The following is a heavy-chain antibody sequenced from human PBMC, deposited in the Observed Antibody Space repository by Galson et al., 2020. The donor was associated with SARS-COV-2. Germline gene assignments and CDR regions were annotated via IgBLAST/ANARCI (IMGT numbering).Heavy chain of an antibody. V-gene: IGHV3-11*06. D-gene: IGHD2-2*01. CDR1: GFSFSDYY. Sequence: TGGSLRLSCTASGFSFSDYYMSWIRQAPGKGPEWVSYISTSTSYTNYAGSVKGRFTISRDNAKNSLYLQMNSLRGEDTAVYYCARMGYCSSTSCFEQNSFDPWGQGTLVTVSS. CDR2: ISTSTSYT. J-gene: IGHJ5*02. CDR3: ARMGYCSSTSCFEQNSFDP.